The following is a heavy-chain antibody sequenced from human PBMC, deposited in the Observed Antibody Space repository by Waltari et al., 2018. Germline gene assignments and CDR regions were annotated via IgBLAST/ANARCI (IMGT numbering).Heavy chain of an antibody. CDR3: ATDQPVVPAAFRGGMDV. D-gene: IGHD2-2*01. V-gene: IGHV1-24*01. CDR2: FDPEDGET. Sequence: QVQLVQSGAEVKKPGASVKVSCKVSGYTLTELSMHWVRQAPGKGLEWMGGFDPEDGETIYEQKCQGRVTMTEDTSTDTAYMELSSLRSEDTAVYYCATDQPVVPAAFRGGMDVWGLGTTVTVSS. CDR1: GYTLTELS. J-gene: IGHJ6*02.